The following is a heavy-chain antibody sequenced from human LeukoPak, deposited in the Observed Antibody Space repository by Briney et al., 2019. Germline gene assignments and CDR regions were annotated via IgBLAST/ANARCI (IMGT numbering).Heavy chain of an antibody. Sequence: GGSLRLSCAVSGFAFGSEAMSWVRQSPARGLEWVASISPGGGTTYYADYVKGRFTISRDNSKNTLYLQMNSLRAEDTAVYYCAKCYGDYKNWFDPWGQGTLVTVSS. J-gene: IGHJ5*02. CDR1: GFAFGSEA. V-gene: IGHV3-23*01. CDR3: AKCYGDYKNWFDP. CDR2: ISPGGGTT. D-gene: IGHD4-17*01.